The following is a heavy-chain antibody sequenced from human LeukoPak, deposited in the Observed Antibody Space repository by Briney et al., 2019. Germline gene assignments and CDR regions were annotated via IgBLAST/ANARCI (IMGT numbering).Heavy chain of an antibody. D-gene: IGHD6-6*01. CDR2: IKRDGSVI. Sequence: SGGSLRLSCAASGFIFSKYWMTWVRQAPGKGLEWVANIKRDGSVIHYVDSVKGRFTISRDNAKNSLFLQMDSLRAEDTAVYYCAKVARARYYYYMDVWGKGTTVTVSS. CDR3: AKVARARYYYYMDV. J-gene: IGHJ6*03. CDR1: GFIFSKYW. V-gene: IGHV3-7*01.